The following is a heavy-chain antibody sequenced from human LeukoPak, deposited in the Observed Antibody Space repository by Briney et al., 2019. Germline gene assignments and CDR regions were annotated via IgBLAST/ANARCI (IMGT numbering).Heavy chain of an antibody. CDR2: VSTSGST. CDR3: ARAPGGDFWSGSQYFFDY. J-gene: IGHJ4*02. V-gene: IGHV4-4*07. CDR1: GASIGSYY. D-gene: IGHD3-3*01. Sequence: SETLSLTCTVSGASIGSYYWSWIRQPAGKGLEWIGHVSTSGSTNYNPSLNSRATMSVDTSKNQFSLKLSSVTAADTALYYCARAPGGDFWSGSQYFFDYWGQGTLVTVSS.